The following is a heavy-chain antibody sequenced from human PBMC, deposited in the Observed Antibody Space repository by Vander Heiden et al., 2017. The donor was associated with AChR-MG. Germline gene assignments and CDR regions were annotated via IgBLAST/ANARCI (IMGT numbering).Heavy chain of an antibody. Sequence: EVQLVESGGGLIQPGGSLRLSCAASGFTVNSNYMNWVRQAPGKGPEWVSVIYSGGSTYYADSVKGRFTFSRDNSKNTLYLQMNSLRAEDTAMYYCARAELIDAFDIWGQGTMVTVSS. V-gene: IGHV3-53*01. CDR2: IYSGGST. D-gene: IGHD3-10*01. CDR3: ARAELIDAFDI. CDR1: GFTVNSNY. J-gene: IGHJ3*02.